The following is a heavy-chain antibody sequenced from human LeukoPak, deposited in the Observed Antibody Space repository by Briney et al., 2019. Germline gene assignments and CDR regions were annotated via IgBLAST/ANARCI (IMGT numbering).Heavy chain of an antibody. V-gene: IGHV3-21*01. D-gene: IGHD4-17*01. J-gene: IGHJ4*02. Sequence: GGSLRLSCAASGFTFSSYSMNWVRQAPGKGLEWVSSISSSSTYIYYADSVRGRFTISRDNAKNSLYLQMNSLRAEDTAVYYCARQDYEHLDYWGQGTLVTVSS. CDR2: ISSSSTYI. CDR1: GFTFSSYS. CDR3: ARQDYEHLDY.